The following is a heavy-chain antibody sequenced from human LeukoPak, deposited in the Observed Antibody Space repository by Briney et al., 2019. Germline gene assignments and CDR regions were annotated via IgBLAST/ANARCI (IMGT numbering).Heavy chain of an antibody. Sequence: PGGSLRLSCAASGFTFSSYAMSWVRQAPGTGREWVSVISGSGGSTVHADSVKGRFTISRDNSKNPLYLQMNSLRAEDTAVYYCAKDMDVSIYGYNFDYWGQGALVTVSS. CDR2: ISGSGGST. CDR1: GFTFSSYA. V-gene: IGHV3-23*01. J-gene: IGHJ4*02. CDR3: AKDMDVSIYGYNFDY. D-gene: IGHD5-24*01.